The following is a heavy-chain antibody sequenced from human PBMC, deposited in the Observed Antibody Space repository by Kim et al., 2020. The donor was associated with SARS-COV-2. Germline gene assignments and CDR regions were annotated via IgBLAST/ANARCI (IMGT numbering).Heavy chain of an antibody. CDR2: INAGNGNT. CDR3: ARDLLKDYGGAYYYYYGMDG. Sequence: ASVKVSCKASGYTFTSYAMHWVRQAPGQRLEWMGWINAGNGNTKYSQKFQGRVTITRDTSASTAYMELSSLRSEDTAVYYCARDLLKDYGGAYYYYYGMDGWGQGPTVTASS. CDR1: GYTFTSYA. J-gene: IGHJ6*02. D-gene: IGHD4-17*01. V-gene: IGHV1-3*01.